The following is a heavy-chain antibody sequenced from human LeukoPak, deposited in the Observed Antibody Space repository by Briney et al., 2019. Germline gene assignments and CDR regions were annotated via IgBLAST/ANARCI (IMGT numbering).Heavy chain of an antibody. V-gene: IGHV4-59*01. D-gene: IGHD5-18*01. J-gene: IGHJ3*02. Sequence: SETLSLTCTVSGGSISSYYWSWIRQPPGKGLEWIGYIYYSGSTNYNPSLKSRVTISVDTSKNQFSLKLSSVTAADAAVYYCARGLVDTAMVTAFDIWGQGTMVTVSS. CDR2: IYYSGST. CDR1: GGSISSYY. CDR3: ARGLVDTAMVTAFDI.